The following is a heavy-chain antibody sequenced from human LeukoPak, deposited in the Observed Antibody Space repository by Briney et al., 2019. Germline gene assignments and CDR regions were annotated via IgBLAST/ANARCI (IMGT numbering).Heavy chain of an antibody. CDR2: ISTTAGNT. V-gene: IGHV3-23*01. CDR3: ARDRMRYYGMDV. Sequence: AGGSLRLSCAASGFTFSSYAMSWVRQAPGKGLAWVSSISTTAGNTYYADSVQGRFTISRDNSKNTLYLEMNSLRAEDTAVYYCARDRMRYYGMDVWGQGTKVTVSS. J-gene: IGHJ6*02. CDR1: GFTFSSYA.